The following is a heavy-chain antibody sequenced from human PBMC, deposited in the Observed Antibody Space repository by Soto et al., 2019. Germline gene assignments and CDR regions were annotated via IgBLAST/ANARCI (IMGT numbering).Heavy chain of an antibody. CDR3: AKDRGGYCSSTSCYGHYFDY. CDR1: GFTFSSYA. Sequence: GGSLRLSCAASGFTFSSYAMSWVRQAPGKGLEWVSAISGSGGSTYYADSVKGRFTISRDNSKNTLYLQMNSLRAEDTAVYYCAKDRGGYCSSTSCYGHYFDYWGQGTLVTVSS. J-gene: IGHJ4*02. V-gene: IGHV3-23*01. D-gene: IGHD2-2*01. CDR2: ISGSGGST.